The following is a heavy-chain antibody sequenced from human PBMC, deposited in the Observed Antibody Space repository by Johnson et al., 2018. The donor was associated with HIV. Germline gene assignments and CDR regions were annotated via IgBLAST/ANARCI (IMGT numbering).Heavy chain of an antibody. CDR2: ISNDGSNT. J-gene: IGHJ3*02. CDR3: ARGYTWNDVSI. Sequence: QVQLVESGGNVVQPGRSQRLSCAASGFTFSDYSMHWVRQATGKGLEWVAIISNDGSNTYFADSVKGRFTISRDNFKNTVYLHMNSLRTVATAVYYCARGYTWNDVSIWGQGTMVTVSS. D-gene: IGHD1-1*01. CDR1: GFTFSDYS. V-gene: IGHV3-30*01.